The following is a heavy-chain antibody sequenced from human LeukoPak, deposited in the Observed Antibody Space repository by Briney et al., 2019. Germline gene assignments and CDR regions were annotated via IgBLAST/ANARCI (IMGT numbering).Heavy chain of an antibody. D-gene: IGHD3-22*01. CDR1: GYTFTNYG. Sequence: ASVKVSCKASGYTFTNYGVSWVRQAPGQGLEWIGWVTTDNGKTKYAQKLQGRVTMTTDTSTSTAYMELRSLRSDDTAVYYCARDHYYDGSGYLRFDYWGQGTLVTVSS. CDR3: ARDHYYDGSGYLRFDY. V-gene: IGHV1-18*01. CDR2: VTTDNGKT. J-gene: IGHJ4*02.